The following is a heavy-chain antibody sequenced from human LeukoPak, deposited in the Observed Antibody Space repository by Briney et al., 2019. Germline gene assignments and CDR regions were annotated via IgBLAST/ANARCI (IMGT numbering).Heavy chain of an antibody. CDR1: GFTFDDDA. J-gene: IGHJ4*02. Sequence: GGSLRLSCAASGFTFDDDAMHWVRQAPGKGLEWVSGISWNSGSIGYADSVKGRFTISRDNAKNSLYLQMNSLRAEDTALYYCAKDREYSSSSSFDYWGQGTLVTVSS. CDR3: AKDREYSSSSSFDY. V-gene: IGHV3-9*01. D-gene: IGHD6-6*01. CDR2: ISWNSGSI.